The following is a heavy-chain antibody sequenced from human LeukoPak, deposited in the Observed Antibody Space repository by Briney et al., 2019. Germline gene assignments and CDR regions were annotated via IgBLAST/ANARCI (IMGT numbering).Heavy chain of an antibody. V-gene: IGHV1-8*03. CDR2: MNPNSGNT. CDR1: GYTFTSYD. D-gene: IGHD6-19*01. Sequence: ASVKVSCKASGYTFTSYDINWVRQAPGQGLEWMGWMNPNSGNTGYAQKFQGRVTITRNTSISTAYMELSSLRSEDTAVYYCARGRGSGWARGGDFDYWGQGTLVTVSS. J-gene: IGHJ4*02. CDR3: ARGRGSGWARGGDFDY.